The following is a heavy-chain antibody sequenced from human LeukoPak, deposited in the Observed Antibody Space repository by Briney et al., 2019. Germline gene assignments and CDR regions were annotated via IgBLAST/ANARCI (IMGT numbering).Heavy chain of an antibody. CDR3: ARGLYSSSWFDY. V-gene: IGHV3-23*01. CDR1: GFTFSSYA. CDR2: ISGSGGST. D-gene: IGHD6-13*01. Sequence: GGSLRLSCAASGFTFSSYAMSWVRQAPGKGLEWVSAISGSGGSTYYADSVKGRFTISRDNSKNTLYLQMNSLRAEDTAVYYCARGLYSSSWFDYWGQGTLVTVSS. J-gene: IGHJ4*02.